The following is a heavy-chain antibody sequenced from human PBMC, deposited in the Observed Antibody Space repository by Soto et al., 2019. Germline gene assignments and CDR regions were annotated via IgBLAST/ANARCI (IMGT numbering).Heavy chain of an antibody. V-gene: IGHV3-30*18. D-gene: IGHD6-19*01. J-gene: IGHJ6*02. Sequence: GGSLRLSCAASGFTFSSYGMHWVRQAPGKGLEWVAVISYDGSNKYYADSVKGRFTISRDNSKNTLYLQMNSLRAEDTAVYYCAKNLRYPKAQWLVPYYYYGMDVWGQGTTVTVSS. CDR3: AKNLRYPKAQWLVPYYYYGMDV. CDR1: GFTFSSYG. CDR2: ISYDGSNK.